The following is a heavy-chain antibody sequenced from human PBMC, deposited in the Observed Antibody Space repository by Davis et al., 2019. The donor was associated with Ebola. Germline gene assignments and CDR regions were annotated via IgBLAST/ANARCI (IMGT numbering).Heavy chain of an antibody. J-gene: IGHJ3*02. CDR2: FDPKYGEP. CDR1: GYTLNELS. CDR3: RIVVVPKSANDAFDI. V-gene: IGHV1-24*01. Sequence: ASVKVSCKVSGYTLNELSVHWVRQAPGKGLEWMGCFDPKYGEPIYAEKFQGRLTLTEDTSTDTAYMELSSLRSEDTAVYYCRIVVVPKSANDAFDIWGQGTMVTVSS. D-gene: IGHD2-2*01.